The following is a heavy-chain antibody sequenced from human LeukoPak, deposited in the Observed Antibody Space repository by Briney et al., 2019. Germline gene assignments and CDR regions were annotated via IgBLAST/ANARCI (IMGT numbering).Heavy chain of an antibody. D-gene: IGHD3-3*01. J-gene: IGHJ4*02. V-gene: IGHV3-21*01. CDR2: ISSSSSNK. CDR1: GFTFSSYS. CDR3: ARDERAPHYYGNSGY. Sequence: PGGSLRRYGAASGFTFSSYSMNWLGQAPGKGLEWVSSISSSSSNKYYAYSVKGRFTISRDNAKNSLYLQMNSLRAEDTAVYYCARDERAPHYYGNSGYWGQGTLVTVSS.